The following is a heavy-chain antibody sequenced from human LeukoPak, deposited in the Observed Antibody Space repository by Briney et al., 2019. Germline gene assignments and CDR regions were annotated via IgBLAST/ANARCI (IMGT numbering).Heavy chain of an antibody. CDR1: GYTFTGDY. D-gene: IGHD2-2*01. J-gene: IGHJ4*02. CDR3: STDLYCSSTSCYRRFDY. CDR2: INPNSGGT. Sequence: ASVKVSCKASGYTFTGDYMHWVRQAPGQGLEWMGLINPNSGGTNYAQKFQGRVTMTRATSISTAYMELNRLRSDDTAVYYCSTDLYCSSTSCYRRFDYWGQGTLVTVSS. V-gene: IGHV1-2*02.